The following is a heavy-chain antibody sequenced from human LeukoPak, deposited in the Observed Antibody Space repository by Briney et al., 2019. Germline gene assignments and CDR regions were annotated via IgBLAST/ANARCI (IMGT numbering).Heavy chain of an antibody. J-gene: IGHJ4*02. V-gene: IGHV1-46*01. Sequence: ASVKVSCTASGYTFTSYYMHWVRQAPGQGLEWMGIINPAGGSTSYAQKFQGRVTMTRDTSTSTVYMELSSLRSEDTAVYCCARGREGNTAMVIHWGQGTLVTVSS. CDR3: ARGREGNTAMVIH. CDR2: INPAGGST. D-gene: IGHD5-18*01. CDR1: GYTFTSYY.